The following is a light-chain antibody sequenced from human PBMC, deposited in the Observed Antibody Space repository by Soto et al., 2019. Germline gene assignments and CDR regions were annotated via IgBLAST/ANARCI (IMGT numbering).Light chain of an antibody. Sequence: DIQMTQSPPSLSASVGDKVTITCQASHDIGNSLNWYQDKPGQPPKLVIYDACNLETGVPSTFSGNGYGTEFTFTISSLQSEDFAIYYCQQHHSWSPITFGQGTRLEIK. CDR3: QQHHSWSPIT. CDR2: DAC. CDR1: HDIGNS. V-gene: IGKV1-33*01. J-gene: IGKJ5*01.